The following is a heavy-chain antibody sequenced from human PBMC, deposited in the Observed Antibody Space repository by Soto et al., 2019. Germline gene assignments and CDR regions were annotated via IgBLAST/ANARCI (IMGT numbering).Heavy chain of an antibody. J-gene: IGHJ4*02. V-gene: IGHV3-48*04. D-gene: IGHD6-6*01. CDR3: ARGGGSSPFDY. CDR1: GFTFSSYG. CDR2: ISHRSLTV. Sequence: PGGSLRLSCAASGFTFSSYGMHWVRQAPGKGLEWLAYISHRSLTVYHARSVKDRFSISRDDATDSLYLQMNSLRVEDTAVYFCARGGGSSPFDYWGQGTVVTVSS.